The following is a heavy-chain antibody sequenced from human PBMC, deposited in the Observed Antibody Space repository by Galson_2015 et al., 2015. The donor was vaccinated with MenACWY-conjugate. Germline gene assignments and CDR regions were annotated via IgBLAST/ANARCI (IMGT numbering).Heavy chain of an antibody. Sequence: SSINTTGGTTYYADSVKGRFTISRDNSKNTLYLQMNSLRAGDTAVYYCAQGAGSRWFDPWGQGTLVIVSS. D-gene: IGHD3-10*01. J-gene: IGHJ5*02. V-gene: IGHV3-23*01. CDR3: AQGAGSRWFDP. CDR2: INTTGGTT.